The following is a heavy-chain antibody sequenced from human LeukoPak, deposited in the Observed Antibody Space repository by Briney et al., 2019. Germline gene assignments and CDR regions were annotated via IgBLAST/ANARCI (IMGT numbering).Heavy chain of an antibody. V-gene: IGHV1-69*04. CDR3: ARDPVAPPFDP. CDR1: VGTFSSYA. J-gene: IGHJ5*02. Sequence: AAVKVSCKASVGTFSSYAISWVREAPGQGREWIGMIIPLIGITDYAQKSQSRVTITADKSTSAAYKELSSRRSEDRAVYYGARDPVAPPFDPWGQGTLVTVSS. CDR2: IIPLIGIT. D-gene: IGHD6-19*01.